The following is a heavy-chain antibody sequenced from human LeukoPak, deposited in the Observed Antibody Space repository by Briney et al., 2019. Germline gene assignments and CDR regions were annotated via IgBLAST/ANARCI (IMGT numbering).Heavy chain of an antibody. CDR2: IYSGGST. CDR3: ATRYYDSSGYYYAAFDY. Sequence: PGGSLRLSCAASGFTVSSNYMSWVRQAPGKGLEWVSVIYSGGSTYYADSVKGRFTISRDNSKNTLYLQMNSLRAEDAAVYYCATRYYDSSGYYYAAFDYWGQGTLVTVSS. CDR1: GFTVSSNY. V-gene: IGHV3-66*01. J-gene: IGHJ4*02. D-gene: IGHD3-22*01.